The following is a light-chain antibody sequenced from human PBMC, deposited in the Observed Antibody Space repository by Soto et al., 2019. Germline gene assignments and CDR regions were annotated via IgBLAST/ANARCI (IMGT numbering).Light chain of an antibody. CDR3: AAWDDSLRV. V-gene: IGLV1-47*02. CDR1: SSNIGSNY. CDR2: SNN. J-gene: IGLJ3*02. Sequence: QLVLTQPPSASGTPGQRVTISCSGSSSNIGSNYVYWYQQLPGTAPKLLIYSNNQRPSGVPDRFSGSKSGTSASLAISGLRSDDEADYYCAAWDDSLRVFGGGTKLTVL.